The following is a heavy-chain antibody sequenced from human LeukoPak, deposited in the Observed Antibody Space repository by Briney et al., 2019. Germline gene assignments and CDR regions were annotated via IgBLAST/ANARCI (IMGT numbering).Heavy chain of an antibody. J-gene: IGHJ6*03. CDR2: INHSGST. Sequence: SETLSLTCAVYGGSFSGYYWSWIRQPPGKGLEWIGEINHSGSTNYNPSLKSRVTISVDTSKNQFSLKLSSVTAADTAVYYCAKGRRTTYYHYYYMDVWGKGTTGTVSS. V-gene: IGHV4-34*01. CDR3: AKGRRTTYYHYYYMDV. CDR1: GGSFSGYY. D-gene: IGHD4-11*01.